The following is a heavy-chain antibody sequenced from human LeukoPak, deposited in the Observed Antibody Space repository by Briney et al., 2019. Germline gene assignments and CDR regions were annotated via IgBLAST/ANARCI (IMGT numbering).Heavy chain of an antibody. CDR3: ARAEVYPYYFDY. Sequence: PGGSLRLSCAASGFIFKDYWMIWVRQAPGKGLEWVANIKQDGSEKYYVDSVKGRFTISRDNSKNTLYLQMNSLRAEDTAVYYCARAEVYPYYFDYWGQGTLVTVSS. D-gene: IGHD1-14*01. CDR1: GFIFKDYW. J-gene: IGHJ4*02. V-gene: IGHV3-7*03. CDR2: IKQDGSEK.